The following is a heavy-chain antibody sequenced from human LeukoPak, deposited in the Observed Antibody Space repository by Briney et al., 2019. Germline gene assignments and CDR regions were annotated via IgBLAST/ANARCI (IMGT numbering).Heavy chain of an antibody. CDR2: IFPIVGKA. CDR1: GGTFTNYA. CDR3: ARDRYYDILAGYSGPLDY. V-gene: IGHV1-69*04. J-gene: IGHJ4*02. D-gene: IGHD3-9*01. Sequence: GASVKVSCKASGGTFTNYAFSWVRQAPGQGLEWMGRIFPIVGKASYAQKFQGRVTTTADKSTSTAYMELSSLRSEDTAVYYCARDRYYDILAGYSGPLDYWGQGTLVTVSS.